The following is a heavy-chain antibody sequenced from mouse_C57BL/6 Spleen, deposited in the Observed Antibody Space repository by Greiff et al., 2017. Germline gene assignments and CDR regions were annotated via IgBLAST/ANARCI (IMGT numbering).Heavy chain of an antibody. D-gene: IGHD2-4*01. CDR3: TGGIYYDYLAWFAY. CDR1: GFTFSNYW. Sequence: EVMLVESGGGLVQPGGSMKLSCVASGFTFSNYWMNWVRQSPEKGLEWVAQIRLKSDNYATHYAESVKGRFTISRDDSKSSVYLQMNNLRAEDTGIYYCTGGIYYDYLAWFAYWGQGTLVTVSA. J-gene: IGHJ3*01. V-gene: IGHV6-3*01. CDR2: IRLKSDNYAT.